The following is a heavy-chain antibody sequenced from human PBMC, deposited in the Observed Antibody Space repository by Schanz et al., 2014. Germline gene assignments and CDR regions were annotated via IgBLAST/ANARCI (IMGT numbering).Heavy chain of an antibody. CDR1: RIIFGTYS. Sequence: EVQLVESGGGLVKPGGSLRLSCTASRIIFGTYSMNWIRQTPKGLEWVSRMIGSGSSVFYADSVKGRFTISRDNLKNTVYLQMNSLRAGDTAVYYCAKDGRLPYYGTGSDFDYWGQGTLXAVSS. V-gene: IGHV3-23*04. CDR2: MIGSGSSV. J-gene: IGHJ4*02. D-gene: IGHD3-22*01. CDR3: AKDGRLPYYGTGSDFDY.